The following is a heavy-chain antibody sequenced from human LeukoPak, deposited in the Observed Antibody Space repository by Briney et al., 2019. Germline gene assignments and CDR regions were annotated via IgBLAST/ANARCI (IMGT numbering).Heavy chain of an antibody. J-gene: IGHJ4*02. V-gene: IGHV1-69*04. D-gene: IGHD2-2*02. CDR1: GYTFTSYD. Sequence: ASVKVSCKASGYTFTSYDINWVRQAPGQGLEWMGRIIPILGIANYAQKFQGRVTITADKSTSTAYMELSSLRSEDTAVYYCARDHPAEDIVVVPAAIEAPYYFDYWGQGTLVTVSS. CDR3: ARDHPAEDIVVVPAAIEAPYYFDY. CDR2: IIPILGIA.